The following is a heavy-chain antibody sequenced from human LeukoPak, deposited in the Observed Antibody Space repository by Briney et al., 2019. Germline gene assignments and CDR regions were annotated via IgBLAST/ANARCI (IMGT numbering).Heavy chain of an antibody. V-gene: IGHV3-21*01. J-gene: IGHJ6*04. CDR1: GFTFSDYT. CDR3: ARYISWWDV. D-gene: IGHD6-13*01. CDR2: ISGTSNYI. Sequence: GGSLRPSCAASGFTFSDYTMNWVRQAPGKGLEWVSSISGTSNYIYYADSVRGRFTISRDNAKNSLYLQMNTLRPEDTAVYYCARYISWWDVWGKGTTVTISS.